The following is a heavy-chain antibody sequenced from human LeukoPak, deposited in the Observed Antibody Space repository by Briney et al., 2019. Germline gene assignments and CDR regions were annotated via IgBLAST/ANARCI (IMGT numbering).Heavy chain of an antibody. Sequence: PGRSLRLSCAASGFTFSSYAMHWVRQAPGKGLEWVALISYDGSNKYYADSVKGRFTISRDNSKNTLSLQMNSLRTEDTAVYYCARCTTGRTFGSLREIKRSREIDYWGLGTLVTVSS. V-gene: IGHV3-30*04. D-gene: IGHD1-1*01. CDR1: GFTFSSYA. CDR2: ISYDGSNK. CDR3: ARCTTGRTFGSLREIKRSREIDY. J-gene: IGHJ4*02.